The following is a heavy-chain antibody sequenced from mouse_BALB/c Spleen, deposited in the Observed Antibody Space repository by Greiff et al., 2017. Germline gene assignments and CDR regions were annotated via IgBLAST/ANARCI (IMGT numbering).Heavy chain of an antibody. CDR1: GYAFTNYL. CDR2: INPGSGGT. Sequence: QVQLKESGAELVRPGTSVKLSCKASGYAFTNYLIEWVKQRPGQGLEWIGVINPGSGGTNYNEKFKGKATLTADKSSSTAYMQLSSLTSDDSAVYFCAELGNDYAMDYWGQGTSVTVSS. J-gene: IGHJ4*01. CDR3: AELGNDYAMDY. D-gene: IGHD2-1*01. V-gene: IGHV1-54*01.